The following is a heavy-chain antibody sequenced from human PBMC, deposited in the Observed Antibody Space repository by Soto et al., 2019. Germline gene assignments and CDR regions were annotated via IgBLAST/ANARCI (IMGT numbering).Heavy chain of an antibody. J-gene: IGHJ4*02. CDR3: ARELPSIYEILTGHFDH. CDR2: IYTSGYT. CDR1: GGSISTYY. V-gene: IGHV4-4*07. Sequence: PSETLSLTCTVSGGSISTYYWNWIRQPAGKRLEWLGRIYTSGYTKYNPSLKSRVPLSIDMSKNQFSLKLNSVTAADTAVYYCARELPSIYEILTGHFDHWGQGTLVTVSS. D-gene: IGHD3-9*01.